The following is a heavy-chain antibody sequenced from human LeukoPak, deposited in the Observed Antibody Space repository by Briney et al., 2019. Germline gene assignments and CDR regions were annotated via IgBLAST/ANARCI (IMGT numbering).Heavy chain of an antibody. Sequence: PGGSLRLSCTVSGFTVSSNSMSWVRQVPGKGLEWVSGINLNGGSIGYADSVKGRFTISRDNAKNSLYLQMNSLRVEDTAFYYCARDSVVGVATWDYWGQGTLVTVSS. D-gene: IGHD2-15*01. J-gene: IGHJ4*02. V-gene: IGHV3-20*04. CDR2: INLNGGSI. CDR3: ARDSVVGVATWDY. CDR1: GFTVSSNS.